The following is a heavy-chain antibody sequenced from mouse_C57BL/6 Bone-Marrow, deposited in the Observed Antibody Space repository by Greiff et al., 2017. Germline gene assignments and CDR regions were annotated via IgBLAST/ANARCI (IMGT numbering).Heavy chain of an antibody. CDR3: ARRSGSYWYFDV. D-gene: IGHD1-3*01. Sequence: EVKLMESGGGLVQPGGSLKLSCAASGFTFSDYGMAWVRPAPRKGPEWVAFISNLAFSIYYADTVKGRFTLSRETAKNTLYLEMSSLRSEDTAMYYCARRSGSYWYFDVWGTGTTVTVSS. CDR1: GFTFSDYG. CDR2: ISNLAFSI. V-gene: IGHV5-15*01. J-gene: IGHJ1*03.